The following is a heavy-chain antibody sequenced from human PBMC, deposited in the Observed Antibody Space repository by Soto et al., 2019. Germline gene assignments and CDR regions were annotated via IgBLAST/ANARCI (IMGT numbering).Heavy chain of an antibody. J-gene: IGHJ4*02. Sequence: ASVKVSCKASGYTFTNYYMHWVRQAPGQGLEWMGIINPSGGSTSYAQKFQGRVTMTRDTSTSTVYMELSSLRSEDTAVYYCARDGEGATTRLLAPIDYWGQGTLLTVSS. D-gene: IGHD1-26*01. CDR2: INPSGGST. V-gene: IGHV1-46*01. CDR3: ARDGEGATTRLLAPIDY. CDR1: GYTFTNYY.